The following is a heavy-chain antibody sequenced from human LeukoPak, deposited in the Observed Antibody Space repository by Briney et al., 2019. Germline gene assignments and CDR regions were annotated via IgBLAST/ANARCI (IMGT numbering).Heavy chain of an antibody. V-gene: IGHV4-4*07. CDR2: IYTSGST. CDR1: GGSISSYY. Sequence: PSETLSLTCTVSGGSISSYYWSWIRQPAGKGLEWIGRIYTSGSTNYNPSLKSRVTMSVDTSKNQFSLKLSSVTAADTAVYYCARSSAQEYSSGWYPPVYWGQGTLVTVSS. D-gene: IGHD6-19*01. CDR3: ARSSAQEYSSGWYPPVY. J-gene: IGHJ4*02.